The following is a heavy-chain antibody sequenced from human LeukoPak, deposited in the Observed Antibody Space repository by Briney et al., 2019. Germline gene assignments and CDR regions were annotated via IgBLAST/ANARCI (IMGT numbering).Heavy chain of an antibody. J-gene: IGHJ4*02. CDR3: ARDQDFRYSSGWYSGDYFDY. CDR2: ISSSSSYI. D-gene: IGHD6-19*01. CDR1: GFTFSSYS. V-gene: IGHV3-21*01. Sequence: PGGSLRLSCAASGFTFSSYSMNWVRQAPGKGLEWVSSISSSSSYIYYADSVKGRFTISRDNAKNSLYLQMNSLRAEDTAVYYCARDQDFRYSSGWYSGDYFDYWGQRTLVSVSS.